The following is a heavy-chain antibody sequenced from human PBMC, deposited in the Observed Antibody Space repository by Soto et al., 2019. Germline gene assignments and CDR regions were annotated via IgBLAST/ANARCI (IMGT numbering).Heavy chain of an antibody. CDR3: ARGNYSYAMDV. CDR2: INHSGST. V-gene: IGHV4-30-2*01. Sequence: SETLSLTCDVSGGSISTGVYSLKWIRQPPGKGLEWVGYINHSGSTYDNPSLKSRVTMSVNRYKNQFSLNLTSVTAADTAVYFCARGNYSYAMDVWGQGTPVTVSS. J-gene: IGHJ6*02. CDR1: GGSISTGVYS.